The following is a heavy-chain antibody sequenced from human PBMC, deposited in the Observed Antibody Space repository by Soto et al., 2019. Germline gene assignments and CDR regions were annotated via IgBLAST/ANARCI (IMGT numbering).Heavy chain of an antibody. CDR2: IYYDGSNK. D-gene: IGHD4-17*01. J-gene: IGHJ4*02. Sequence: QVQLVESGGGVVQPGRSLRLSCAASGFTFSAYGMHWVRQAPGKGLEWMAMIYYDGSNKYYADSVKGRFTISRDNSKNTLYPQMNSLRDDDTAIYYCARVGGGPVTSDYWGQGTLVTVSS. CDR3: ARVGGGPVTSDY. V-gene: IGHV3-30*19. CDR1: GFTFSAYG.